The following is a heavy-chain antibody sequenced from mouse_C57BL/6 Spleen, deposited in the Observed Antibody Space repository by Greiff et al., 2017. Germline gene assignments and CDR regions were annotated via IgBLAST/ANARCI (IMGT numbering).Heavy chain of an antibody. CDR3: ARKDYDVGWFAY. V-gene: IGHV5-17*01. CDR2: ISSGSSTI. CDR1: GFTFSDYG. Sequence: EVKVVESGGGLVKPGGSLKLSCAASGFTFSDYGMHWVRQAPEKGLEWVAYISSGSSTIYDADTVKGRFTISRDNAKNTLFLQMTSLRSEDTAMYYWARKDYDVGWFAYWGQGTLVTVSA. D-gene: IGHD2-4*01. J-gene: IGHJ3*01.